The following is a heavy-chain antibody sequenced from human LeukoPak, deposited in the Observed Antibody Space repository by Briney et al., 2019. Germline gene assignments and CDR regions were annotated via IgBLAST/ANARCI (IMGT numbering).Heavy chain of an antibody. CDR2: IYYSGST. D-gene: IGHD3-16*01. CDR1: GGSISSYY. CDR3: ARGGGGVTKLFYY. J-gene: IGHJ4*02. Sequence: SETLSLTCTVSGGSISSYYWSWIRQPPGKGLEWIGYIYYSGSTNYNPSLKSRVTISVDTSKNQFSLKLSSVTAADTAVYYCARGGGGVTKLFYYWGQGTLVTVSS. V-gene: IGHV4-59*01.